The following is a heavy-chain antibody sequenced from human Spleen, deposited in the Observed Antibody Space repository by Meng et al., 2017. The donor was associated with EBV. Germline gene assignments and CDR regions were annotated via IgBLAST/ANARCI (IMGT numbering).Heavy chain of an antibody. V-gene: IGHV5-51*01. CDR3: VRRPIVMTGPSYYFDF. CDR1: GYNFTNYW. D-gene: IGHD3-9*01. CDR2: VYPDDSDA. J-gene: IGHJ4*02. Sequence: EVQLVQSGPEVRKPGESLHILCKASGYNFTNYWIGWVRQLPEKGLEWLGFVYPDDSDARYSPSFQGQVIISADKSISTAYLQWRSLKASDTAMYYCVRRPIVMTGPSYYFDFWGQGSLVTVSS.